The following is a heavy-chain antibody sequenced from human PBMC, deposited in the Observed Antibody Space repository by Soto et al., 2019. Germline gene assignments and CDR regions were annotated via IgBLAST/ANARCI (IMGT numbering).Heavy chain of an antibody. J-gene: IGHJ6*02. V-gene: IGHV3-48*02. CDR3: ARDRGRLYCSSTSCLLAYYYGMDV. CDR2: ISSSSSTI. CDR1: GFTFSSYS. D-gene: IGHD2-2*01. Sequence: GGSLRLSCAASGFTFSSYSMNWVRQAPGKGLEWVSYISSSSSTIYYADSVKGRFTISRDNAKNSLYLQMNSLRDEDTAVYYCARDRGRLYCSSTSCLLAYYYGMDVWGQGTTVTVSS.